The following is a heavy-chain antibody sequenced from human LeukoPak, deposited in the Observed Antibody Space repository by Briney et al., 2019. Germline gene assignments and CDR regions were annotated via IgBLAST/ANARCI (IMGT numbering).Heavy chain of an antibody. Sequence: GGSLRLSCAASGFTFSSYAMSWVRQAPGKGLEWVSVISGSGGSTYYADSVKGRFTISRDNAKNSLYLQMNSLRAEDTAVYYCARFGPNDAFDIWGQGTMVTVSS. D-gene: IGHD3-10*01. V-gene: IGHV3-23*01. CDR3: ARFGPNDAFDI. J-gene: IGHJ3*02. CDR1: GFTFSSYA. CDR2: ISGSGGST.